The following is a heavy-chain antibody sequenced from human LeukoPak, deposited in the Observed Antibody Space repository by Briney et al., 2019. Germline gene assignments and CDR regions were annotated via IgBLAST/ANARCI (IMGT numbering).Heavy chain of an antibody. J-gene: IGHJ6*03. CDR1: GFTFSRYS. D-gene: IGHD2-21*01. Sequence: PGGSLRLSCAASGFTFSRYSMNWVRQAPGKGLAWVASISSTSTFIYSADSVKGRFTISRDTAKKSLFLQMNSLRAEDTAIYYCARDYFGSDYPQTYYYYYMDVWGKGTTVTVSS. V-gene: IGHV3-21*01. CDR2: ISSTSTFI. CDR3: ARDYFGSDYPQTYYYYYMDV.